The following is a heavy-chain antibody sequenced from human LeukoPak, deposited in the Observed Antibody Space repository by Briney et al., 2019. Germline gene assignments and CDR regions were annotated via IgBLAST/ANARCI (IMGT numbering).Heavy chain of an antibody. Sequence: GGSLRLSCAASGFTFSSYWMSWVRQAPVKGLEWVANIKQDGSEKYYVDSVKGRFTISRDNAKNSLYLQMNSLRAEDTAVYYCARDIRLREERSFFRTRHFDYWGQGTLVTVSS. CDR2: IKQDGSEK. D-gene: IGHD1-1*01. V-gene: IGHV3-7*01. J-gene: IGHJ4*02. CDR1: GFTFSSYW. CDR3: ARDIRLREERSFFRTRHFDY.